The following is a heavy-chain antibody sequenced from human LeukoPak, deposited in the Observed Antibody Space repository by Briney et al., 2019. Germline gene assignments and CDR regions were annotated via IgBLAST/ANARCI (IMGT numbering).Heavy chain of an antibody. CDR2: IYSSGST. Sequence: SETLSLTCTVSGGSISSYYWSWIRQPAGKGLEWIGRIYSSGSTNYNPSLKSRVSMSVDTSKNQFSLKLSSVTAADTAVYYCARDNYYDSRVPFDYWGQGTLVTVSS. D-gene: IGHD3-22*01. J-gene: IGHJ4*02. V-gene: IGHV4-4*07. CDR1: GGSISSYY. CDR3: ARDNYYDSRVPFDY.